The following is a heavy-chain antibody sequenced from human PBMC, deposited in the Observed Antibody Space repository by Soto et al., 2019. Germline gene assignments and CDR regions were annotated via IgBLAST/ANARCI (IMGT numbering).Heavy chain of an antibody. CDR2: ISYDGSNK. V-gene: IGHV3-30-3*01. CDR3: ARAMVHVPSYYYYGMDA. D-gene: IGHD3-10*01. J-gene: IGHJ6*02. CDR1: GFTFSSYA. Sequence: PGGSLRPSCAASGFTFSSYAMDWVRQAPGKGLEWVAVISYDGSNKYYADSVKGRFTISRDNSKNTLYLQMNSLRAEDTAVYYCARAMVHVPSYYYYGMDAWGQGTTVTASS.